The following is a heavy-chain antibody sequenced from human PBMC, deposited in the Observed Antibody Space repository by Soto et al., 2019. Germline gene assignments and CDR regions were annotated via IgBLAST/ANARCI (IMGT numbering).Heavy chain of an antibody. V-gene: IGHV4-4*02. CDR3: ARLVYDTRLDYLYFDF. J-gene: IGHJ4*02. CDR2: IFHDGTA. CDR1: GVSISSGNW. D-gene: IGHD3-16*01. Sequence: SETLSLTCTVSGVSISSGNWWTWVRQSPRKGLEYIGEIFHDGTANYFPSFERRVAMSVDKSRNQFSLKLTSVAAADAAIYYCARLVYDTRLDYLYFDFWGQGAQVTVSS.